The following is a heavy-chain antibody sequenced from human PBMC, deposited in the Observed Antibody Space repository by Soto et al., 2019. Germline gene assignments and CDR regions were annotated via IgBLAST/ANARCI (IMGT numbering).Heavy chain of an antibody. CDR1: GFTFTNYA. Sequence: EVQLLESGGGLVQPGGSLRLSCAASGFTFTNYAMSWVRQAPGKGLEWVSTVSGGGDGTYYADSVKGRFSTSRDNSRNTGYLQMNSLRAEDTAVYYWAKKGLGSLASYCNYGACHYEFDLWGQGTIVTVSS. V-gene: IGHV3-23*01. CDR3: AKKGLGSLASYCNYGACHYEFDL. CDR2: VSGGGDGT. J-gene: IGHJ3*01. D-gene: IGHD2-8*01.